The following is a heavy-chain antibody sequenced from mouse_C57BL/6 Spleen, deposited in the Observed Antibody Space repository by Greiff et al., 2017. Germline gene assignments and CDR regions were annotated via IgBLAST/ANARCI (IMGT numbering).Heavy chain of an antibody. D-gene: IGHD2-3*01. Sequence: QVQLQQPGTELVKPGASVKLSCKASGYTFTSYWMHWVKQRPGQGLEWIGNINPSNGGTNYNEKFKSKATLTVDKSSSTAYMQLSSRTSEDSAVYYCARSGYDGYYRYFDDGGQGTTLTVSS. CDR2: INPSNGGT. CDR1: GYTFTSYW. CDR3: ARSGYDGYYRYFDD. V-gene: IGHV1-53*01. J-gene: IGHJ2*01.